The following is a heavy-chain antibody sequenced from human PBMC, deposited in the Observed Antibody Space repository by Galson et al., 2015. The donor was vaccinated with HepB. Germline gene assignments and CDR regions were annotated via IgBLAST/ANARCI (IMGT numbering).Heavy chain of an antibody. Sequence: CAISGDSVSSNSSAWSWIRQSPSRGLEWLGRTYYRSKWYNENALSVKSRIVINADTSKTQFSLQLYSVTPEDTAIYYCAKVSSRRWFDPWGQGTLVTVSS. J-gene: IGHJ5*02. V-gene: IGHV6-1*01. CDR2: TYYRSKWYN. CDR1: GDSVSSNSSA. CDR3: AKVSSRRWFDP.